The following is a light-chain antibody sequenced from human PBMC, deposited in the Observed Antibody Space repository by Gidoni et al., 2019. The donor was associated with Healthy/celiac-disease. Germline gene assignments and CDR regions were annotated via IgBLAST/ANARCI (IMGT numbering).Light chain of an antibody. J-gene: IGLJ2*01. V-gene: IGLV3-25*03. CDR3: QSADSSGTYVV. Sequence: SYELPQPPSVSAPPGQTARIPGSGDALPKRYAYWYPQKPGQAPVLVIYKDSERPSGIPVRFSGSSSGTTVTLTISGVQAEDEADYYCQSADSSGTYVVFGGGTKLTVL. CDR1: ALPKRY. CDR2: KDS.